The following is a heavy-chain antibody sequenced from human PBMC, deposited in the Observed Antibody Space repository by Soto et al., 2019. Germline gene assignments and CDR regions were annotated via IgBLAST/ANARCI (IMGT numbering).Heavy chain of an antibody. CDR3: ASGLLTGNGGFLYAFDI. J-gene: IGHJ3*02. CDR2: INPNSGGT. D-gene: IGHD7-27*01. CDR1: GYTFTGYY. V-gene: IGHV1-2*04. Sequence: ASVKVSCKASGYTFTGYYMHWVRQAPGQGLEWMGWINPNSGGTNYAQKFQGWVTMTRDTSISTAYMELSRLRSDDTAVYYCASGLLTGNGGFLYAFDIWGQGTMVTVSS.